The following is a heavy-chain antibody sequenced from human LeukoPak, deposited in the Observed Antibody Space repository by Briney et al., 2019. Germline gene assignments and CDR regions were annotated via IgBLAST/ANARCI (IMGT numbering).Heavy chain of an antibody. CDR3: AKEGTPQVSTWYDL. V-gene: IGHV3-30*18. CDR1: GFTFSSQN. Sequence: GGSLRLSCAASGFTFSSQNMNWVRQAPGKGLEWVAVISYEGGTQHYADSVKGRFIISRDNPRNTLYLQMNILRTEDTAVYYCAKEGTPQVSTWYDLWGQGTQVIVSS. D-gene: IGHD3-10*01. CDR2: ISYEGGTQ. J-gene: IGHJ5*02.